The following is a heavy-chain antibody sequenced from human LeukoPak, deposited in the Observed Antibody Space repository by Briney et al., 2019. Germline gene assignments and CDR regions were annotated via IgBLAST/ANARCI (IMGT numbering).Heavy chain of an antibody. CDR1: GYTFTIYG. D-gene: IGHD5-12*01. J-gene: IGHJ4*02. Sequence: ASVKVSCTASGYTFTIYGISWVRQAPGRGLEWMGWISAYNGNTNYAQKLQGRVTMTTDTSTSTAYMELRSLRSDDTAVYYCARVRGKHPGGYEFDYWGQGTLVTVSS. CDR2: ISAYNGNT. V-gene: IGHV1-18*01. CDR3: ARVRGKHPGGYEFDY.